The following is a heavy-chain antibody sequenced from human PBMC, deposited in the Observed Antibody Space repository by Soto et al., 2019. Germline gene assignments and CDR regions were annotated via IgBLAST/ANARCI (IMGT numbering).Heavy chain of an antibody. CDR2: ISGSGGST. CDR1: GFTFSIYA. J-gene: IGHJ5*02. D-gene: IGHD3-3*01. Sequence: EVQLLESGGGSVQPGKSLRLSCAASGFTFSIYAMSWVRPAPGKGLEWVSVISGSGGSTYYADSVTGRFNISRDNSKNTLYLPMNHLRAEDTAVYYCAKGLPDRRSAYYRYNWFDPWGQGTLVTVSS. CDR3: AKGLPDRRSAYYRYNWFDP. V-gene: IGHV3-23*01.